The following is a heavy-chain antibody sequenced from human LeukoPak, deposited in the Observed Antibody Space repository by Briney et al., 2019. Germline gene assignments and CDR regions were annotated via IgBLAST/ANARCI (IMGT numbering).Heavy chain of an antibody. V-gene: IGHV3-23*01. D-gene: IGHD2-2*01. CDR1: DFTFSTIP. J-gene: IGHJ6*03. CDR3: ANPFSTPRSNYYIDV. CDR2: ISGSGGST. Sequence: GGSLRLSCAASDFTFSTIPLGWVPQAPGKGLNWSSAISGSGGSTYYADSVKGRFTISRDNSKSTLYLQMNSLRAEDTAVYYCANPFSTPRSNYYIDVWGKGTTVTVSS.